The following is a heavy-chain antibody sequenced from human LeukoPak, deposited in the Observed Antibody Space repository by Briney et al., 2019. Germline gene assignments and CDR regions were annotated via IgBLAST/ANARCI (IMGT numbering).Heavy chain of an antibody. CDR1: GFTFSSYE. V-gene: IGHV3-48*03. D-gene: IGHD3-9*01. CDR2: ICYTTI. CDR3: ARGSNLTGYYFQSHCDY. J-gene: IGHJ4*02. Sequence: GGSLRLSCGASGFTFSSYEMNWVRQAPGKGLEWVSYICYTTIFYADSAKGRFTVSRDNAKNSLYLQMNSLRAEGTALYYCARGSNLTGYYFQSHCDYWGQGTLVTVSS.